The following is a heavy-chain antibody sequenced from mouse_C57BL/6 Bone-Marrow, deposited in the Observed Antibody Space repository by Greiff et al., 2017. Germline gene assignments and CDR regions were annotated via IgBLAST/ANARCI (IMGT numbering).Heavy chain of an antibody. Sequence: DVKLVESGGGLVQPGGSLKLSCAASGFTFSDYYMYWVRQTPEKRLEWVAYISNGGGSTYYPDTVKGRFTSSRDNAKNTLYLQMSRLKSEDTAMYYCARQAPYYYGSEYYFDYWGQGTTLTVSS. D-gene: IGHD1-1*01. CDR3: ARQAPYYYGSEYYFDY. V-gene: IGHV5-12*01. J-gene: IGHJ2*01. CDR1: GFTFSDYY. CDR2: ISNGGGST.